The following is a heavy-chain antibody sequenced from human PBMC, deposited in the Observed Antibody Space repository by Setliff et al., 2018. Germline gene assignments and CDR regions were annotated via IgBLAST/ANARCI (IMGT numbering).Heavy chain of an antibody. CDR3: AGVDVLTASPF. CDR1: GYIFAGYY. D-gene: IGHD3-9*01. V-gene: IGHV1-2*02. Sequence: ASVKVSCKASGYIFAGYYMHWVRQAPGQGLEWMGWINPNSGGANYAQKFQGRVTMTRDTSISTGYMDLSRLTSDDTATYYCAGVDVLTASPFWGQGTLVTVSA. J-gene: IGHJ4*02. CDR2: INPNSGGA.